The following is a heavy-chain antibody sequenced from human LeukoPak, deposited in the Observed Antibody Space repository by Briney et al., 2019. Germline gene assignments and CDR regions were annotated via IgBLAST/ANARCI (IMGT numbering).Heavy chain of an antibody. CDR1: GYTFTAYY. J-gene: IGHJ4*02. V-gene: IGHV1-2*02. D-gene: IGHD1-20*01. Sequence: ASVKVSCKASGYTFTAYYIHWVRQAPGQGLEWMGWINPNSGGTDYAQRFQGRVTMTGDTSISTAYMDLSRLRSDDTAVYYCARGYNWNYFDYWGQGTLATVSS. CDR3: ARGYNWNYFDY. CDR2: INPNSGGT.